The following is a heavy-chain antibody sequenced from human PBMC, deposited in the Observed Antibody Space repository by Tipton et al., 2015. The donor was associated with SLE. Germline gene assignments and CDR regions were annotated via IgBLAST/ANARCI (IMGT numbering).Heavy chain of an antibody. Sequence: SLRLSCAASGFTFSSYAMSWVRQAPGKGLEWVSAISGSGGSTYYADSVKGRFTISRDNAKNSLYLQMNSLRAEDTAVYYCARVAELGGFDYWGQGTLVTVSS. CDR2: ISGSGGST. V-gene: IGHV3-23*01. J-gene: IGHJ4*02. D-gene: IGHD7-27*01. CDR1: GFTFSSYA. CDR3: ARVAELGGFDY.